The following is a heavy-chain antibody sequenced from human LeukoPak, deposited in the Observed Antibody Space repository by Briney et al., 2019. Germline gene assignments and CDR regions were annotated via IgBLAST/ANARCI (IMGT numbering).Heavy chain of an antibody. CDR2: ISGCGGST. J-gene: IGHJ4*02. Sequence: PGGSLRLSCAASGFTFSSYAMSWGRQAPGKGLEWVSAISGCGGSTYYEDSVKGRFSISRDNSKNTLYLQLNSLRAEDTAVYYCAKEKAGYCSSTSCFDGYDYWGQGTLVTVSS. V-gene: IGHV3-23*01. D-gene: IGHD2-2*01. CDR3: AKEKAGYCSSTSCFDGYDY. CDR1: GFTFSSYA.